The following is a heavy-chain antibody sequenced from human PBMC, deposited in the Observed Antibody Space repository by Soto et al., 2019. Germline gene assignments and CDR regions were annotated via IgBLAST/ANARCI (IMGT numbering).Heavy chain of an antibody. CDR2: IIPIFCTA. CDR3: ARRALVTAAAGTGFDP. V-gene: IGHV1-69*06. CDR1: GGTFSSYA. J-gene: IGHJ5*02. Sequence: GASVKVSCKSSGGTFSSYAISWVRQAPGQGLEWMGGIIPIFCTANYAQKFQGRVTITADRSTSTAYMELSSLRSENTAVYYCARRALVTAAAGTGFDPWGQGTLVTVSS. D-gene: IGHD6-13*01.